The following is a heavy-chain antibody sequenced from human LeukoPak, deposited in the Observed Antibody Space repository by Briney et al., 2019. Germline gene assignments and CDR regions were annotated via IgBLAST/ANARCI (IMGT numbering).Heavy chain of an antibody. D-gene: IGHD1-26*01. CDR3: ARPSYSGSSTLGDAFDI. Sequence: GASVKVSCKASGYTFTSYDINWVRQAPGQGLEWMGWINPNSGGTNYAQKFQGRVTMTRDTSISTAYMEVSRLRSDDTALYYCARPSYSGSSTLGDAFDIWGQGTMVTVSS. CDR1: GYTFTSYD. CDR2: INPNSGGT. J-gene: IGHJ3*02. V-gene: IGHV1-2*02.